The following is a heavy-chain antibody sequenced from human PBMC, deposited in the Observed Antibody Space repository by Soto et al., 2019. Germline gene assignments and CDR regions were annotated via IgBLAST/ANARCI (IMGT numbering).Heavy chain of an antibody. CDR1: GGSISSYY. V-gene: IGHV4-59*01. Sequence: SETLSLTCAVSGGSISSYYWSWIRQPPGKGLEWIGYIYYGGSTNYNPSLKNRVTISLDTSKNQFSLNLSSVTAADTAVYYCARGAYGSGNYYGYYYMDVWGKGTTVTVSS. CDR3: ARGAYGSGNYYGYYYMDV. J-gene: IGHJ6*03. D-gene: IGHD3-10*01. CDR2: IYYGGST.